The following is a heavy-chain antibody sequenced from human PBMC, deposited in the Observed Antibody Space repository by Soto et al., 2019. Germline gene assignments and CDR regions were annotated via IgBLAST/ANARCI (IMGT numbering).Heavy chain of an antibody. Sequence: QVTLKESGPVLVKPTETLTLTCTVSGFSLSNGRMGVSWIRQPPGKALEWLAHIFSNDEKSYTTSLNSRLTISKDTSKSQVVLTMTNMDPVDTATYYCARMWYSSDWGIDYWGQGTLVTVSS. D-gene: IGHD6-19*01. V-gene: IGHV2-26*01. CDR1: GFSLSNGRMG. J-gene: IGHJ4*02. CDR3: ARMWYSSDWGIDY. CDR2: IFSNDEK.